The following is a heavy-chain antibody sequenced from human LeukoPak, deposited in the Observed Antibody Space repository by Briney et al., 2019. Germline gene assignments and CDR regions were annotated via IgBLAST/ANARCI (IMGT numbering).Heavy chain of an antibody. D-gene: IGHD1-26*01. CDR1: GYTFSDYG. Sequence: ASVKVSCTASGYTFSDYGITWVRQAPGEGLEWMGWISAYSGTTNYAQKVQGRLTMTTDTSTSTAYMELKNLRSDDTAVYYCARGGWELLRVYYFDYWGQGTLVTVSS. V-gene: IGHV1-18*01. J-gene: IGHJ4*02. CDR2: ISAYSGTT. CDR3: ARGGWELLRVYYFDY.